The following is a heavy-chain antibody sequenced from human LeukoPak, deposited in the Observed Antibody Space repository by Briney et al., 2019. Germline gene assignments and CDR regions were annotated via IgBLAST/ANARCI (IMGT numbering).Heavy chain of an antibody. CDR3: AGTDSSGWYGGSYYYYGMDV. V-gene: IGHV4-61*08. CDR2: IYYSGST. J-gene: IGHJ6*02. CDR1: GGSISSGDYY. D-gene: IGHD6-19*01. Sequence: SETLSLTCTVSGGSISSGDYYWSWIRQPPGKGLEWIGYIYYSGSTNYNPSLKSRVTISVDTSKKQFSLKLSSVTAADTAVYYCAGTDSSGWYGGSYYYYGMDVWGQGTTVTVSS.